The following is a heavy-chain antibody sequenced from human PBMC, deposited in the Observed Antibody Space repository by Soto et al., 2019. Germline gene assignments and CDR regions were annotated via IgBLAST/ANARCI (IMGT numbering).Heavy chain of an antibody. CDR2: ISYDGSNK. D-gene: IGHD6-19*01. CDR1: GFTFSSYG. Sequence: PGGSLRLSCAASGFTFSSYGMHWVRQAPGKGLEWVAVISYDGSNKYYADSVKGRFTISRDNSKNTLYLQMNSLRAEDTAVYYCAKVRSSGWLRYYYYGMDVWGQGTTVTVS. CDR3: AKVRSSGWLRYYYYGMDV. J-gene: IGHJ6*02. V-gene: IGHV3-30*18.